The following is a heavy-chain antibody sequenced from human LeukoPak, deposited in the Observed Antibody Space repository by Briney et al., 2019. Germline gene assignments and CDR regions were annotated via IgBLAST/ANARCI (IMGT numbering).Heavy chain of an antibody. D-gene: IGHD6-13*01. CDR1: GFTFSSYA. CDR2: ISGSGGST. V-gene: IGHV3-23*01. Sequence: GGSLRLSCAASGFTFSSYAMSWVRQAPGKGLEWVSAISGSGGSTYYADSVKGRFTISRDNSKNTLYLQMNSLRAEDTAVYYCTKDIRSSWYYFQDWGQGTLVTVSS. CDR3: TKDIRSSWYYFQD. J-gene: IGHJ1*01.